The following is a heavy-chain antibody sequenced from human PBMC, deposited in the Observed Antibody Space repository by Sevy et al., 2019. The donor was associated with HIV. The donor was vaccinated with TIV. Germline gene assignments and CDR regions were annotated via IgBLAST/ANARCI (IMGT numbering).Heavy chain of an antibody. CDR1: GFTFSRYG. CDR3: ANSRGRYEGSSWLYYYYIMDV. D-gene: IGHD6-13*01. Sequence: GGSLRLSCAAAGFTFSRYGMHWARQAPGKGLEWVAVISNDGSDKDYAESVKGRFTVSRDNSKDTVYLQMNSLRPDDTAVYYCANSRGRYEGSSWLYYYYIMDVWGQGTTVTVSS. J-gene: IGHJ6*02. V-gene: IGHV3-30*18. CDR2: ISNDGSDK.